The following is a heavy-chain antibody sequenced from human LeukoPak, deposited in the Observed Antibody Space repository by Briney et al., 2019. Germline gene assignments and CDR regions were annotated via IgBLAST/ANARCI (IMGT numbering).Heavy chain of an antibody. V-gene: IGHV3-30-3*01. Sequence: SCKASGGTFSSYAMHWVRQAPGKGLEWVAVISYDGSNKYYADSVKGRFTISRDNSKNTLYLQMNSLRAEDTAVYCCAGGAVDTAMAFDYWGQGTLVTVSS. J-gene: IGHJ4*02. CDR1: GGTFSSYA. CDR3: AGGAVDTAMAFDY. CDR2: ISYDGSNK. D-gene: IGHD5-18*01.